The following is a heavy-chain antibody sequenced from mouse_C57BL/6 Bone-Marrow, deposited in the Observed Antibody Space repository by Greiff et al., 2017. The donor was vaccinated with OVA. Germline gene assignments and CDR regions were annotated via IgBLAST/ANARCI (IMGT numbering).Heavy chain of an antibody. CDR2: INSDGGST. D-gene: IGHD2-3*01. J-gene: IGHJ4*01. CDR3: ARHEDDGYYLRGMDY. Sequence: EVMLVESGGGLVQPGESLKLSFESNEYEFPSHDMSWVRKTPEKRLELVAAINSDGGSTYYPDTMERRFIISRDNTKKTLYLQMSSLRSEDTALYYCARHEDDGYYLRGMDYWGQGTSVTVSS. CDR1: EYEFPSHD. V-gene: IGHV5-2*01.